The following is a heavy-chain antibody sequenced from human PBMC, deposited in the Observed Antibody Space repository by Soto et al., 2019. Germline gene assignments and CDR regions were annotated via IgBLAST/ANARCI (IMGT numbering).Heavy chain of an antibody. CDR2: IIPIFGTA. V-gene: IGHV1-69*01. CDR3: ARGRGYCSGGSCYGDWFDP. J-gene: IGHJ5*02. D-gene: IGHD2-15*01. CDR1: GGTFSSYA. Sequence: QVQLVQSGAEVKKPGSSVKVSCKASGGTFSSYAISWVRQAPGQGLEWMGGIIPIFGTANYAQKFQGRVTITADESTSTAYMELSSLRSEDTAVYYCARGRGYCSGGSCYGDWFDPWGQGTLVTVSS.